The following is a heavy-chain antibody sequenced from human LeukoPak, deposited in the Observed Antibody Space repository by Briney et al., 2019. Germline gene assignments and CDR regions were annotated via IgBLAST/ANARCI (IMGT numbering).Heavy chain of an antibody. V-gene: IGHV4-4*02. CDR3: ARGGDYDILTGYSFDY. CDR1: GAPISSNNW. J-gene: IGHJ4*02. D-gene: IGHD3-9*01. Sequence: TSSGTLSLTCAVSGAPISSNNWWWSWVRQPPGKGLEWIGEIYHSGSTNYNPSLKSRVTMSVDKSKNQFSLKLSSVTAADTAVYYCARGGDYDILTGYSFDYWGQGTLVTVSS. CDR2: IYHSGST.